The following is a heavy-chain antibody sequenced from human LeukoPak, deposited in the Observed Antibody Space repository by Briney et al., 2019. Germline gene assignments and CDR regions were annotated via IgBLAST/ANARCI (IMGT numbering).Heavy chain of an antibody. D-gene: IGHD6-25*01. CDR1: GYSLKDYF. Sequence: ASVKVSCKASGYSLKDYFIHWVRQAPGQGPDWLGWINSKSGDTDYGHQFRGRINMTRDMAISTIYLELHSLRVDDTAIYYCARADSSHNSCSIGYLDPWGQGSLVTVSS. V-gene: IGHV1-2*02. CDR3: ARADSSHNSCSIGYLDP. J-gene: IGHJ5*02. CDR2: INSKSGDT.